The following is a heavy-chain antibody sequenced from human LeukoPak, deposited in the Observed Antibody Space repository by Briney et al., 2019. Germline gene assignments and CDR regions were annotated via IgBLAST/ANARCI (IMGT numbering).Heavy chain of an antibody. Sequence: GGSLRLSCAASGFTFSSRWMHWVRQAPGKGLVCVARIKSDGTYRDYGDSVRGRFTISRDNAKDTLYLQMNSLRAEDTAVYYCVRDDRSYGVDYWGQGTPVTVSS. V-gene: IGHV3-74*01. CDR3: VRDDRSYGVDY. CDR1: GFTFSSRW. J-gene: IGHJ4*02. D-gene: IGHD4-17*01. CDR2: IKSDGTYR.